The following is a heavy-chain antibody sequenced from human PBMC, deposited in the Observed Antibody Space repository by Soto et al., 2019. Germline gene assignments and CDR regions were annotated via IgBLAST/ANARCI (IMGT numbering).Heavy chain of an antibody. CDR3: ARDLWGYCGTDCYPLDV. Sequence: PSETLSLTCTVSGGSFSSYFWSWIRQPPGKGLEWIGYIHNTGSTNYNPSLKSRVTISVDTSNNQFSLKLSSVTAADTAVYYCARDLWGYCGTDCYPLDVWGQGTTVT. D-gene: IGHD2-21*02. J-gene: IGHJ6*02. V-gene: IGHV4-59*01. CDR1: GGSFSSYF. CDR2: IHNTGST.